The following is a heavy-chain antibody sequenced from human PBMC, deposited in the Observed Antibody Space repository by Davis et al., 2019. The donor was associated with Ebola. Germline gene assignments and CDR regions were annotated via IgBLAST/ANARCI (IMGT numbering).Heavy chain of an antibody. D-gene: IGHD4-17*01. CDR1: GFSLSSSGMC. CDR2: IDWDDGK. J-gene: IGHJ3*02. CDR3: ARIPNAYGDYGAFDM. Sequence: SGPTLVKPTQTLTLTCTFSGFSLSSSGMCLSWLRQPPGKALEWLARIDWDDGKYYTISLKTRLTISKDTSKDQVVLTMTNVDPVDTATYYCARIPNAYGDYGAFDMWGQGTMVTVSS. V-gene: IGHV2-70*11.